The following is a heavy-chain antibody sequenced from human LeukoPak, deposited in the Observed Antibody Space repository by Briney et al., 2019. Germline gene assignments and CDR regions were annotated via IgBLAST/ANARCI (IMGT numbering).Heavy chain of an antibody. CDR1: GFTFSSYW. J-gene: IGHJ4*02. V-gene: IGHV3-7*03. CDR2: IKQDGSEK. D-gene: IGHD4-23*01. Sequence: GGSLRLSCVASGFTFSSYWMSWVRQAPGKGLEWVANIKQDGSEKYYVDSVKGRFTISRDNAKNSLYLQMNSLRVEDTAVYYCAKDRWEPYYFDYWGQGTLVTVSS. CDR3: AKDRWEPYYFDY.